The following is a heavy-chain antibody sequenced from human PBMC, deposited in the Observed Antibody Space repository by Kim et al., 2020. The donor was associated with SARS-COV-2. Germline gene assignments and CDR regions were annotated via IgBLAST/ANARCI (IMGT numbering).Heavy chain of an antibody. CDR2: IKQDGSEK. V-gene: IGHV3-7*01. J-gene: IGHJ6*02. CDR3: ARLTREVSGVRFWERYYYYGMDV. Sequence: GGSLRLSCAASGFTFSSYWMSWVRQAPGKGLEWVANIKQDGSEKYYVDSVKGRFTISRDNAKNSLYLQMNSLRAEDTAVYYCARLTREVSGVRFWERYYYYGMDVWGQGTTVTVSS. CDR1: GFTFSSYW. D-gene: IGHD1-26*01.